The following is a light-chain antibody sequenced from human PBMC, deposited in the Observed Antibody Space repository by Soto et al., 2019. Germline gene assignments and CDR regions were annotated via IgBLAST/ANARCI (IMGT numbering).Light chain of an antibody. Sequence: QSVLTQPASVSGSPGQSITISCTGTSSDVGGYDYVSWYQQHPGKAPKLMIYDVSNRPSGVSNRFSGSKSGNTASLTISGLQAEDEADYYCSSYISTRPFSVFGTGPKVTVL. V-gene: IGLV2-14*01. CDR3: SSYISTRPFSV. J-gene: IGLJ1*01. CDR1: SSDVGGYDY. CDR2: DVS.